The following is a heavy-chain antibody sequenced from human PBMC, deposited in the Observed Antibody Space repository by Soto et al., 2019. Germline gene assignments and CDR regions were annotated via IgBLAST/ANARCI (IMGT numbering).Heavy chain of an antibody. CDR1: GFTFSNYA. CDR2: ISGGGDNK. D-gene: IGHD3-10*01. CDR3: EKGLYGSGSSDY. J-gene: IGHJ4*02. V-gene: IGHV3-23*01. Sequence: EVQLFESGGGWAQPGGSLRLSCAASGFTFSNYAMSWVRQAPGKGLEWVSIISGGGDNKHYADSVRGRSTISRDNSNNTVFLQMNSLRAEDTAVYSCEKGLYGSGSSDYWGQGTLVTVSS.